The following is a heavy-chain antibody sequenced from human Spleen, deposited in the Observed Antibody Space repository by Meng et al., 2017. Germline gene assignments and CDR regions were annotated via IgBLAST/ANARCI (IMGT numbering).Heavy chain of an antibody. V-gene: IGHV4-34*01. CDR1: GGSFSGYY. Sequence: SETLSLTCAVYGGSFSGYYWSWIRQPPGKGLEWSASIYHSGTTYYSPSLKSRVTISVDTSKNHFSLKLSSVTAADTAVYYCARHSQIYGMDVWGQGTTVTVSS. D-gene: IGHD5-18*01. CDR2: IYHSGTT. CDR3: ARHSQIYGMDV. J-gene: IGHJ6*02.